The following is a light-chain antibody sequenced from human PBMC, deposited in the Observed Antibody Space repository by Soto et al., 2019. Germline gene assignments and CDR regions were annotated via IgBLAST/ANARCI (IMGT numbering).Light chain of an antibody. V-gene: IGLV2-23*01. CDR3: CSYAGSSTYG. CDR2: EGS. CDR1: SSDVGNYNL. J-gene: IGLJ1*01. Sequence: QSALTQPASVSGSPGQSITISCTGTSSDVGNYNLVSWYQQHPGKAPKLMIYEGSKRPSGVSNRFSGSKSGSTASLTISGLQAEEEADYYCCSYAGSSTYGFGTGTKVTVL.